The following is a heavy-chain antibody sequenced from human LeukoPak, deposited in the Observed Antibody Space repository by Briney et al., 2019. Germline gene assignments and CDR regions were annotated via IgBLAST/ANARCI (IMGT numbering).Heavy chain of an antibody. D-gene: IGHD3-22*01. Sequence: PSETLSLTCAVYGGSFSGYYWSWIRQPPGKGLEWIGEINHSGSTNYNPSLKSRVTISVDTSKNQFSLKLSSVTAADTAVYYCARAPGYYNSSGVNWFDPWGQGTLVTVFS. CDR1: GGSFSGYY. V-gene: IGHV4-34*01. J-gene: IGHJ5*02. CDR3: ARAPGYYNSSGVNWFDP. CDR2: INHSGST.